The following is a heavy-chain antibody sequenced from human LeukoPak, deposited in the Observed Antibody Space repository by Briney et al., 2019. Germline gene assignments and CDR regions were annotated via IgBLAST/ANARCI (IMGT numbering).Heavy chain of an antibody. Sequence: GGSLRLSCAASGFTFSSYSMNWVRQAPGKGLEWVSVIYSGGTTYYADSVKGRFTISRDNSKNTLYLQMNSLRAEDTAVYYCARGEGYYYYYMDVWGKGTTVTVSS. J-gene: IGHJ6*03. D-gene: IGHD3-16*01. CDR2: IYSGGTT. V-gene: IGHV3-53*01. CDR3: ARGEGYYYYYMDV. CDR1: GFTFSSYS.